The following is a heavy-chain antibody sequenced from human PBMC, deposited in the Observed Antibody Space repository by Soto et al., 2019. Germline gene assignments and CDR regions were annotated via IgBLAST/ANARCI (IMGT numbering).Heavy chain of an antibody. J-gene: IGHJ3*02. CDR1: GYTFTSYA. V-gene: IGHV1-3*01. D-gene: IGHD3-16*01. CDR3: AGTYYDYIWGPQKAPDDAFDI. Sequence: ASVKVSCKASGYTFTSYAMHWVRQAPGQRLEWMGWINAGNGNTKYSQKFQGRVTITRDTSASTAYMELSSLRSEDTAVYYCAGTYYDYIWGPQKAPDDAFDIWGQGTMVTVSS. CDR2: INAGNGNT.